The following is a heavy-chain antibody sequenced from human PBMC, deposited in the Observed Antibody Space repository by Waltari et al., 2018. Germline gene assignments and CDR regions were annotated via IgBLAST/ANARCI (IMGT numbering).Heavy chain of an antibody. CDR1: GFTFGTSS. Sequence: EVQLVESGGGLVQPGVSLSRSCAASGFTFGTSSMNWFRQAPGKGLEWVSYISGDSGSIHYADSVKGRITVSRDNAKNSLYLQMSSLTAEDTAVFYCARDRDWAFDIWGQGTMVTVSS. V-gene: IGHV3-48*04. CDR2: ISGDSGSI. J-gene: IGHJ3*02. D-gene: IGHD2-21*01. CDR3: ARDRDWAFDI.